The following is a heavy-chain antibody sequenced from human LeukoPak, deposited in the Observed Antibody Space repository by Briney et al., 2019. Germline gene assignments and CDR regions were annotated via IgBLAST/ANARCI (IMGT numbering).Heavy chain of an antibody. J-gene: IGHJ3*02. V-gene: IGHV4-39*01. CDR1: GGSVSSNAYY. CDR2: AYFSGHK. Sequence: SETLSLTCTVSGGSVSSNAYYRGWIRQTPGKGLEWIGNAYFSGHKYYNPSLKSRVTIFVDTSKNEFSLKLSSVTAADTAVYYCARLGGYNLSRNAFDIWGRGTSVTVSS. CDR3: ARLGGYNLSRNAFDI. D-gene: IGHD5-24*01.